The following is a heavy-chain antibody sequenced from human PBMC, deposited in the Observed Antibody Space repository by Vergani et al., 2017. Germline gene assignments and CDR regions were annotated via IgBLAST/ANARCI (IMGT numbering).Heavy chain of an antibody. Sequence: QVQLQQWGAGLLKPSETLSLTCAVYGGSFSGYYWSWIRQPPGKGLEWIGEINHSGSTNYNPSLKSRVTISVDTSKNQFSLKLSSVTAADTAVYYCARWTGQRYESSGALGFDYWGQGTLVTVSS. CDR3: ARWTGQRYESSGALGFDY. J-gene: IGHJ4*02. CDR1: GGSFSGYY. V-gene: IGHV4-34*01. CDR2: INHSGST. D-gene: IGHD3-22*01.